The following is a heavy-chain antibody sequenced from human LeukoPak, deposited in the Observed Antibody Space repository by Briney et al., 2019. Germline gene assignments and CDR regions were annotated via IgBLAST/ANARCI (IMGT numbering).Heavy chain of an antibody. Sequence: SGPALVKPTQTLTLTCTFSGFSLSTSGMCVSWIRQPPGKGLEWIGSIYYSGSTYYNPSLKSRVTISVDTSKNQFSLKLSSVTAADTAVYYCARNSAGTAAFDIWGQGTMVTVSS. CDR1: GFSLSTSGMC. J-gene: IGHJ3*02. CDR2: IYYSGST. CDR3: ARNSAGTAAFDI. D-gene: IGHD6-13*01. V-gene: IGHV4-39*01.